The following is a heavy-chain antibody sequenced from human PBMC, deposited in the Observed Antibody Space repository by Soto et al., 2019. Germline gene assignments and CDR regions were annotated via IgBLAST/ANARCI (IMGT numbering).Heavy chain of an antibody. CDR2: IIPIFGTA. Sequence: SVKVSCKASGGTFSSYAISWVRQAPGQGLEWMGGIIPIFGTANYAQKFQGRVTITADESTSTAYMELSSLRSEDTAVYYCARPYDSHNWYYYGMDVWGQGTTVTVSS. CDR1: GGTFSSYA. V-gene: IGHV1-69*13. J-gene: IGHJ6*02. CDR3: ARPYDSHNWYYYGMDV. D-gene: IGHD3-22*01.